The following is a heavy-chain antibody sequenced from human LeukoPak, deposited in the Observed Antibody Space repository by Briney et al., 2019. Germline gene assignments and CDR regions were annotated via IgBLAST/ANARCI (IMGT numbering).Heavy chain of an antibody. D-gene: IGHD3-10*01. Sequence: SVKVSCKASGGTFSSYAISWVRQAPGQGLEWMGRIIPILGIANYAQKFQGRVTITADKSTSTAYMELSSLRSEDTAVYYCARSPDTYYYGSGSRAEYFQHWGPGTLVTVSS. J-gene: IGHJ1*01. V-gene: IGHV1-69*04. CDR1: GGTFSSYA. CDR3: ARSPDTYYYGSGSRAEYFQH. CDR2: IIPILGIA.